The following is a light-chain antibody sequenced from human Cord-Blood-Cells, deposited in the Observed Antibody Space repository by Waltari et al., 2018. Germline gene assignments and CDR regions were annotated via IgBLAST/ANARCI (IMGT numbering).Light chain of an antibody. J-gene: IGLJ2*01. CDR2: GKN. Sequence: SSELTQDPAVSVALGQTVRITCQGDSLRSYYASWYQQKPGQAPVLVSYGKNNRPPGIPDRFSGSSSVNTASLTITGAQAEDEADYYCNSRDSSGNHVVFGGGTKLTVL. CDR3: NSRDSSGNHVV. CDR1: SLRSYY. V-gene: IGLV3-19*01.